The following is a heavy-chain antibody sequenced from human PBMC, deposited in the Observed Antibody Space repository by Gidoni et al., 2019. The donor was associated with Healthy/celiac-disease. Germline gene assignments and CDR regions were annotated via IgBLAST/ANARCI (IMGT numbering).Heavy chain of an antibody. D-gene: IGHD3-9*01. CDR2: IYYSGST. V-gene: IGHV4-39*01. CDR1: GGSISSSSYY. CDR3: ARLYYDILTGYFSSGAFDI. J-gene: IGHJ3*02. Sequence: QLQLQESGPGLVKPSETLSLTCTVPGGSISSSSYYWGWIRQPPGKGLEWIGSIYYSGSTYYNPSLKSRVTISVDTSKNQFSLKLSSVTAADTAVYYCARLYYDILTGYFSSGAFDIWGQGTMVTVSS.